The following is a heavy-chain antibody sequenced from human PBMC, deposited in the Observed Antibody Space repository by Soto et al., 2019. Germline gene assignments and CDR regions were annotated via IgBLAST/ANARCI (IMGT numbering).Heavy chain of an antibody. D-gene: IGHD3-10*01. V-gene: IGHV3-48*02. Sequence: EVQLVESGGGLVQPGGSLRLSCAASGFTFSSYSMNWVRQAPGKGLEWVSYISSSSSTIYYADSVKGRFTISRDNAKNSLYLQMNSLRDEDTAVYYCARGGGSGLLWFDTTLRDFDYWGQGTLVTVSS. CDR2: ISSSSSTI. J-gene: IGHJ4*02. CDR3: ARGGGSGLLWFDTTLRDFDY. CDR1: GFTFSSYS.